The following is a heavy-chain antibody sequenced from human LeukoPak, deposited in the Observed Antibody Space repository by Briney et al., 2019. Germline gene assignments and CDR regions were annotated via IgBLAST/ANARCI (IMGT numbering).Heavy chain of an antibody. J-gene: IGHJ5*02. V-gene: IGHV4-59*01. CDR3: ARGYNWFDP. Sequence: SETLSLTCTVSGGSISSYYWSGIRQPPGKGLEWIGYIYYSGSTNYNPSLKSRVTISVDTSKNQFSLKLSSVTAADTAVYYCARGYNWFDPWGQGTLVTVSS. CDR2: IYYSGST. CDR1: GGSISSYY.